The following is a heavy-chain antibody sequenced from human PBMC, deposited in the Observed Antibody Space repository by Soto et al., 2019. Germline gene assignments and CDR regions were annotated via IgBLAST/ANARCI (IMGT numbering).Heavy chain of an antibody. CDR1: GGSISSSNYY. J-gene: IGHJ6*02. Sequence: PSGTLSLACTVCGGSISSSNYYGGWVRQPPGKGLGWIGTIYYSGSTYYNPSLKSRVTMSIDTSKNQFSLKLSSVTAAATAVYYCASPLWERGEYYYYLMDVWGQATTVTVSS. CDR3: ASPLWERGEYYYYLMDV. CDR2: IYYSGST. V-gene: IGHV4-39*01. D-gene: IGHD1-26*01.